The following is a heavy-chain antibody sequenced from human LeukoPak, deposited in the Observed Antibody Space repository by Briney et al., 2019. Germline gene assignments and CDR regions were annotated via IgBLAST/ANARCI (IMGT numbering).Heavy chain of an antibody. CDR3: ARTSYDSSGYYRLFDY. V-gene: IGHV4-59*01. D-gene: IGHD3-22*01. CDR2: IYYSGST. Sequence: SETLSLTCTVSGGSISSYYWIRIRQPPGKGLEWIGYIYYSGSTNYNPSLKSRVTISVDTSKNQFSLKLSSVTAADTAVYYCARTSYDSSGYYRLFDYWGQGTLVTVSS. CDR1: GGSISSYY. J-gene: IGHJ4*02.